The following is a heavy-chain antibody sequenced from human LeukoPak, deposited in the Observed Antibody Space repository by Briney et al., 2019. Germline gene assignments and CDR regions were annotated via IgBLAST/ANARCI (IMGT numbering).Heavy chain of an antibody. Sequence: GGSLRLSCAASGFTFSSYSMNWVRQAPGKGLEWVSYISSSSTIYYADSVKGRFTVSRDNSKNSLSLYMNSLTTEDTALYYCVRGHGYNLEDYFDNWGQGTLVTVSS. V-gene: IGHV3-48*04. CDR2: ISSSSTI. D-gene: IGHD5-24*01. J-gene: IGHJ4*02. CDR3: VRGHGYNLEDYFDN. CDR1: GFTFSSYS.